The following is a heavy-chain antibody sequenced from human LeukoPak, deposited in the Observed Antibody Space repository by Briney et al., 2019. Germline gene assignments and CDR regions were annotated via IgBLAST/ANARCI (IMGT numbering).Heavy chain of an antibody. CDR2: INPNSGGT. Sequence: ASVKVSCKASGYTFTGYYMHWVRQAPGQGLEWMGWINPNSGGTNYAQKFQGRVTMTRDTSISTAYMELSRLRSDDTAVYYCARDFFPRRYNWNDEPGYWGQGTLVTVSS. D-gene: IGHD1-20*01. CDR1: GYTFTGYY. CDR3: ARDFFPRRYNWNDEPGY. V-gene: IGHV1-2*02. J-gene: IGHJ4*02.